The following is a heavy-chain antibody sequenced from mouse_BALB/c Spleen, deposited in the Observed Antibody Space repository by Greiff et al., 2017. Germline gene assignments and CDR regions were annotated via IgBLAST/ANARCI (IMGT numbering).Heavy chain of an antibody. CDR1: GYSFTSYW. J-gene: IGHJ3*01. CDR2: IDPSDSET. V-gene: IGHV1S126*01. Sequence: QVQLKQSGPQLVRPGASVKISCKASGYSFTSYWMHWVKQRPGQGLEWIGMIDPSDSETRLNQKFKDKATLTVDKSSSTAYMQLSSPTSEDSAVYYCASYGNYGFAYWGQGTLVTVSA. CDR3: ASYGNYGFAY. D-gene: IGHD2-1*01.